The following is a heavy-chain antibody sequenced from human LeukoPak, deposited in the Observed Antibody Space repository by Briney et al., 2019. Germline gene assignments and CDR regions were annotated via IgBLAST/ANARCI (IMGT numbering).Heavy chain of an antibody. D-gene: IGHD3-22*01. V-gene: IGHV4-4*07. CDR3: ASQVFYYDYSGYFLEAFDI. Sequence: PSGALSLTCTVSGGSISSYFWSWIRQPAGKGGEWVGRIYTSGSTIYNQSIQSRGTMSVHSSKNQFSLTLSCLTAADAAVYYCASQVFYYDYSGYFLEAFDIWGQGTLVTVSS. CDR2: IYTSGST. J-gene: IGHJ3*02. CDR1: GGSISSYF.